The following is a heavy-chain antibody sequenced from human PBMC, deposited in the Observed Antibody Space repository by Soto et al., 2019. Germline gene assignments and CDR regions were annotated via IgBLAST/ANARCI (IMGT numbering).Heavy chain of an antibody. J-gene: IGHJ4*02. CDR2: ISYDGSNK. CDR3: ARSEMGATPFDY. D-gene: IGHD1-26*01. Sequence: QVQLVESGGGVVQPGRSLRLSCAASGFTFSSYAMHWVRQAPGKGLEWVAVISYDGSNKYYADSVKGRFTISRDNSKNTLNLQMNSLRAEDTAVYYCARSEMGATPFDYWGQGTLVTVSS. V-gene: IGHV3-30-3*01. CDR1: GFTFSSYA.